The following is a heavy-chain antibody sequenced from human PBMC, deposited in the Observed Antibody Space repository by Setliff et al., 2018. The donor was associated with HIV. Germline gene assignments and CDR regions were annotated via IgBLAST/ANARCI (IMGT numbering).Heavy chain of an antibody. CDR1: GYTFTAFG. V-gene: IGHV1-18*01. D-gene: IGHD4-17*01. Sequence: ASVKVSCKASGYTFTAFGMNWLRQAPGQGPEWMGWISTYNGNTNYAQKFQGRVTMTTDTSTGTVYMELRSLRSDDTAVYYCAKDPSVTVTTIWGKGTMVTVSS. CDR2: ISTYNGNT. CDR3: AKDPSVTVTTI. J-gene: IGHJ3*02.